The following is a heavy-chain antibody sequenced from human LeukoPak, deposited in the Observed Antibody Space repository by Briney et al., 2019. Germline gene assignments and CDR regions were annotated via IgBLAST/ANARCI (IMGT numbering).Heavy chain of an antibody. CDR2: ISGSGGST. V-gene: IGHV3-23*01. CDR1: GFTFSHYA. D-gene: IGHD3-16*01. CDR3: AKLGGDRGYFDY. J-gene: IGHJ4*02. Sequence: GGSLRLSCAASGFTFSHYAMTWVRQAPGKGLEWVSSISGSGGSTYYVDSVKGRFTISRDNSKNTLYLQMNSLRAEDTAVYYCAKLGGDRGYFDYWGQGTLVTVSS.